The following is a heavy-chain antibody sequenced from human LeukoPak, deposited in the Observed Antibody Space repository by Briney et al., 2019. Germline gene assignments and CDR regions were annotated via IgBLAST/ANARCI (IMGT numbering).Heavy chain of an antibody. D-gene: IGHD6-19*01. CDR1: GGSISSGDYY. J-gene: IGHJ4*02. V-gene: IGHV4-39*07. CDR3: ARDVAYTSGWLFDY. CDR2: IYNSGST. Sequence: KASETLSLTCTVSGGSISSGDYYWGWIRQPPGKGLEWIGNIYNSGSTYYNPSLKSRVTISVDTSKNQFSLKLSSVTAADTAVYYCARDVAYTSGWLFDYWGQGTLVTVSS.